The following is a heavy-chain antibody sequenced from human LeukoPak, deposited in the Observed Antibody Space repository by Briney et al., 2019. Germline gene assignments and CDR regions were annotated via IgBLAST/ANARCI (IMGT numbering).Heavy chain of an antibody. CDR2: ISYDGSNK. CDR1: GFTFSSYG. CDR3: AKPSYYYDSSGYLPDY. V-gene: IGHV3-30*18. D-gene: IGHD3-22*01. Sequence: PGRSLRLSCAASGFTFSSYGMHWVRQAPGKGLEWVAVISYDGSNKYYADSVKGRFTISRDNSENTLYLQMNSLRAEDTAVYYCAKPSYYYDSSGYLPDYWGQGTLVTVSS. J-gene: IGHJ4*02.